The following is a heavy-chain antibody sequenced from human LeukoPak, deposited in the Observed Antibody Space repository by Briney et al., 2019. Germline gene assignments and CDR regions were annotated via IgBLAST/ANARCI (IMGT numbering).Heavy chain of an antibody. J-gene: IGHJ6*03. CDR3: ARTYSGYYYYYYMDV. D-gene: IGHD5-18*01. V-gene: IGHV3-66*01. Sequence: GGSLRLSCAASEFSVGSNYMTWVRQAPGKGLEWVSLIYSGGSTYYADSVKGRFTISRDNSKNTLYLQMNSLRAEDTAVYYCARTYSGYYYYYYMDVWGKGTTVTVSS. CDR1: EFSVGSNY. CDR2: IYSGGST.